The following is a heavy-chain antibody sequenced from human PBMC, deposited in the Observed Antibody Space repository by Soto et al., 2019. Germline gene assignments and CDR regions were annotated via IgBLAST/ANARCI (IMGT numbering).Heavy chain of an antibody. CDR2: IIPIFGTA. J-gene: IGHJ4*02. CDR3: ARADIITMANFDY. CDR1: GGTFSSYA. V-gene: IGHV1-69*01. Sequence: QVQLVQSGAEVKKPGSSVKVSCKASGGTFSSYAISWVRQAPGQGLEWMGGIIPIFGTANYAQKFQGRVTITADESTSTAYMELSSLRSDDTAVYHCARADIITMANFDYWGQGTLVTVSS. D-gene: IGHD3-10*01.